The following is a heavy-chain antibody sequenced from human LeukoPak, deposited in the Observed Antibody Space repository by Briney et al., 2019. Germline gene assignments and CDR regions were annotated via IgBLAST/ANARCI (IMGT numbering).Heavy chain of an antibody. D-gene: IGHD2-15*01. CDR2: ISYDGSNK. CDR1: GFTFSSYA. V-gene: IGHV3-30-3*01. J-gene: IGHJ4*02. Sequence: GGSLRLSCAASGFTFSSYAMHWVRQAPGKGLEWVAVISYDGSNKYYAGSVKGRFTISRDNSKNTLYLQMNSLRAEDTAVYYCEGSGHTDFDYWGQGTLVTVSS. CDR3: EGSGHTDFDY.